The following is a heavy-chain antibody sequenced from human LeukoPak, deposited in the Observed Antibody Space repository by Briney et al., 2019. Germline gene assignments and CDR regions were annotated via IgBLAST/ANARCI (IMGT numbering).Heavy chain of an antibody. Sequence: ASVKVSCKASGYTFTGYYMHWVRQAPGQRLEWMGWINAGNGNTKYSQKFQGRVTITRDTSASTAYMELSSLRSEDTAVYYCARDSYYGSGSYYPFDYWGQGTLVTVSS. CDR3: ARDSYYGSGSYYPFDY. CDR2: INAGNGNT. V-gene: IGHV1-3*01. CDR1: GYTFTGYY. J-gene: IGHJ4*02. D-gene: IGHD3-10*01.